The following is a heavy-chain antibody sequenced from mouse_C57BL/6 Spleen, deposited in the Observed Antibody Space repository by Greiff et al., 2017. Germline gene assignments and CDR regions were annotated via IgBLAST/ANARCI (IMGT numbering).Heavy chain of an antibody. V-gene: IGHV3-6*01. CDR3: ARDYYYGSSSWYFDV. D-gene: IGHD1-1*01. J-gene: IGHJ1*03. CDR2: ISYDGSN. CDR1: GYSITSGYY. Sequence: EVQRVESGPGLVKPSQSLSLTCSVTGYSITSGYYWNWIRQFPGNKLEWMGYISYDGSNNYNPSLKNRISITRDTSKNQFFLKLNSVTTEDTATYYCARDYYYGSSSWYFDVWGTGTTVTVSS.